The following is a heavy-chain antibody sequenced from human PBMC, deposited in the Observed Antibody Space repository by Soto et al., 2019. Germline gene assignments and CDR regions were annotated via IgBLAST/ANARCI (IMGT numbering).Heavy chain of an antibody. V-gene: IGHV4-30-4*01. CDR1: GGSIRSGDYY. D-gene: IGHD6-13*01. CDR3: AREIMAADHFDY. J-gene: IGHJ4*02. CDR2: VHYSGNT. Sequence: SSETLSLTCAVSGGSIRSGDYYWSWIRQTPERGLEWCGYVHYSGNTFYSPSLKSRATISLDTSRNQFSLNLSSVTAADSAVYYCAREIMAADHFDYWGQGALVPSPQ.